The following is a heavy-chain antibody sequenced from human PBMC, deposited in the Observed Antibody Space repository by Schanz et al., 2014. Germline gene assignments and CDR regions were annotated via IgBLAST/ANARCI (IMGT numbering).Heavy chain of an antibody. Sequence: QVQLVQSGAEVKKPGSSVKVSCKASGGTFSSYAISWVRQAPGQGLEWMGRIIPILGIATYAQKFQGRLTITADKSTSTAYMELSSLISDDTAVYYCARDQSPYTNSSDVRYFDYWGQGTLVTVSS. CDR2: IIPILGIA. CDR3: ARDQSPYTNSSDVRYFDY. J-gene: IGHJ4*02. D-gene: IGHD6-6*01. V-gene: IGHV1-69*04. CDR1: GGTFSSYA.